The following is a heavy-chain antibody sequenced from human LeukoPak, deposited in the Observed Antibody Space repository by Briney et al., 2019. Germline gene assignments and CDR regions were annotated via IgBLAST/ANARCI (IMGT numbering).Heavy chain of an antibody. CDR2: IFPGDSET. D-gene: IGHD1/OR15-1a*01. V-gene: IGHV5-51*01. CDR1: GDSFTSHW. J-gene: IGHJ4*02. Sequence: GESLKISCKGSGDSFTSHWIGWVRQMPGKGLEGMGIIFPGDSETLYSPSFQGQVTISADKSINTAYLLWSSLKASDTAMYYCATSESQTKFDYWAQGTLVTVSS. CDR3: ATSESQTKFDY.